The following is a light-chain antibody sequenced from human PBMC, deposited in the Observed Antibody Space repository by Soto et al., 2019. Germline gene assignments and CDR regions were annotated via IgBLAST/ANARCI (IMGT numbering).Light chain of an antibody. Sequence: DIQMTQSPSTLYASVGDRVTITCRASQRIGATLAWFQQKPGKAPNLLIYKASSLESGVPSRFSGSGSGTEFTLTISTLQPDDFAGYYCQQHNSSPLTFGGGTKVEIK. J-gene: IGKJ4*01. V-gene: IGKV1-5*03. CDR2: KAS. CDR3: QQHNSSPLT. CDR1: QRIGAT.